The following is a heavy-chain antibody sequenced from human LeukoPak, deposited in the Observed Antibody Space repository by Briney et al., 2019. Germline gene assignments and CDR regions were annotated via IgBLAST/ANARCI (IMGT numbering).Heavy chain of an antibody. D-gene: IGHD6-13*01. CDR1: GDSISSSNW. CDR2: IYHSGST. CDR3: ARSPITAADVNWFDP. V-gene: IGHV4-4*02. J-gene: IGHJ5*02. Sequence: SETLSLTCAVSGDSISSSNWWSWVRQPPGKGLEWIGEIYHSGSTNYNPSLKSRITISVDKSNNQFSLKLTSVTAADTAMYYCARSPITAADVNWFDPWGQGTLVTVSS.